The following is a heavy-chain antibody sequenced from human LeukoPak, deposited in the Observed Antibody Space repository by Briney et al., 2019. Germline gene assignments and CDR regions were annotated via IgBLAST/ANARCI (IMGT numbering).Heavy chain of an antibody. J-gene: IGHJ5*02. CDR3: ARGGVTYYYDSSGYYYPLS. CDR1: GFTFSSYW. CDR2: INSDGSST. D-gene: IGHD3-22*01. Sequence: GGSLRLSCAASGFTFSSYWMHWVRHAPGKGLVWVSRINSDGSSTSYADSVKGRFTISRDNAKNTLYLLMNSLRAEDTAVYYCARGGVTYYYDSSGYYYPLSWGQGTLVTVSS. V-gene: IGHV3-74*01.